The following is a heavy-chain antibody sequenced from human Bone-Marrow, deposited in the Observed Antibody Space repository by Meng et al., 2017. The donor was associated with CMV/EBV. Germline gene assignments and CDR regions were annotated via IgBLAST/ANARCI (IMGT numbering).Heavy chain of an antibody. Sequence: GESLKISCAASGFAFSSYWMSWVRQAPGKGLEWVANIKQDGSEKYYVDSVKGRFTISRDNAKNSLYLQMNSLRAEDTAVYYCAREDDFWSGLDYWGQGTLVTVSS. CDR3: AREDDFWSGLDY. J-gene: IGHJ4*02. D-gene: IGHD3-3*01. CDR2: IKQDGSEK. CDR1: GFAFSSYW. V-gene: IGHV3-7*01.